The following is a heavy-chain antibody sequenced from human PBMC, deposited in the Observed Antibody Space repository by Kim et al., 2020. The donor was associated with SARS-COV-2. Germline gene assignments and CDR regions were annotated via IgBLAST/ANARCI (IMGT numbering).Heavy chain of an antibody. CDR3: ARGLSSSWGLDY. CDR2: IYSGGST. Sequence: GGSLRLSCAASGFTVSSNYMSWVRQAPGKGLEWVSVIYSGGSTYYADSVKGRFTISRDNSKNTLYLQMNSLRAEDTAVYYCARGLSSSWGLDYWGQRTLVTVSS. J-gene: IGHJ4*02. CDR1: GFTVSSNY. V-gene: IGHV3-53*01. D-gene: IGHD6-13*01.